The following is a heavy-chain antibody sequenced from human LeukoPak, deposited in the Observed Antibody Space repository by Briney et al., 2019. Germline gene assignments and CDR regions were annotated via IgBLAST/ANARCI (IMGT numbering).Heavy chain of an antibody. Sequence: PSETLSLTCSVSSDSISGYYWTWIRQPAGKELEWIGRIHNSGSSDYNPSLKSRVTISVDTSKNQFSLKLSSVTAADTAVYYCARHSRGEGPHQYSSSWYFDYWGQGTLVTVSS. D-gene: IGHD6-13*01. CDR2: IHNSGSS. CDR3: ARHSRGEGPHQYSSSWYFDY. J-gene: IGHJ4*02. CDR1: SDSISGYY. V-gene: IGHV4-4*07.